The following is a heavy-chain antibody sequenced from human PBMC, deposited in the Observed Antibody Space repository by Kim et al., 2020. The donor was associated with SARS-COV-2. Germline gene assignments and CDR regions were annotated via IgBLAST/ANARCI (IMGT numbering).Heavy chain of an antibody. CDR3: ARDYRQLVPGDAFDI. D-gene: IGHD6-6*01. J-gene: IGHJ3*02. Sequence: QKFQGRVTITRDTSASTAYMELSSLRSEDTAVYYCARDYRQLVPGDAFDIWGQGTMVTVSS. V-gene: IGHV1-3*01.